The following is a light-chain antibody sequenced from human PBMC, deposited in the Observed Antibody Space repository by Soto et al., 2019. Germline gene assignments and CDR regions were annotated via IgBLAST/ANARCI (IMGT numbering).Light chain of an antibody. V-gene: IGLV2-14*03. CDR3: TSYTTSSPYLV. CDR2: DVT. Sequence: TQPASVSGSPGQSITISCTGTSSDVGGYNYVSWYQHHPGKAPKLMIYDVTNRPSGVSNRFSGSKSGNTASLTISGLQAEDEADYYCTSYTTSSPYLVFGGGTKLTVL. J-gene: IGLJ3*02. CDR1: SSDVGGYNY.